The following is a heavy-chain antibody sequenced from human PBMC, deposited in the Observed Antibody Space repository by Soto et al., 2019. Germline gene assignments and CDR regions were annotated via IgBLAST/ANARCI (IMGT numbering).Heavy chain of an antibody. V-gene: IGHV1-69*01. D-gene: IGHD5-18*01. CDR2: IIPIYGTA. CDR1: GGTFSSYA. Sequence: QVQLVQSEAEVKKPGSSVKVSCKASGGTFSSYAISWVRQAPGQGLEWMGGIIPIYGTANYAHKFQGRVTITEDDSTSTAYMELSRLRSEDTAVYYCASSRGTAIVTDVSKFPWYFDLWGRGTLVTVSS. CDR3: ASSRGTAIVTDVSKFPWYFDL. J-gene: IGHJ2*01.